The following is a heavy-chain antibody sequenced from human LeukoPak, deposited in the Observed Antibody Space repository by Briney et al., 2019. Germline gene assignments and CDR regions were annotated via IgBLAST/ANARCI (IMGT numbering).Heavy chain of an antibody. CDR1: GYTFTGYY. CDR3: ASSFLKQWLTAAFDY. D-gene: IGHD6-19*01. CDR2: NNPNSGGT. V-gene: IGHV1-2*02. J-gene: IGHJ4*02. Sequence: ASVKVSCKASGYTFTGYYMHWVRQAPGQGLVWMGWNNPNSGGTNYAQKFQGRVTMTRDTSISTAYMELSRLRSDDTAVYYCASSFLKQWLTAAFDYWGQGTLVTVSS.